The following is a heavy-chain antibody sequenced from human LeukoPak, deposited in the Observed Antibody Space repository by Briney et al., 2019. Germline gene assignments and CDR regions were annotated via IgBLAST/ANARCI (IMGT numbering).Heavy chain of an antibody. CDR3: ASGRIAAAPT. Sequence: SETLSLTCTVSGGSISSGGYYWSWIRQHPGKGLEWIGYIYYSGSTYHNPSLKSRVTISVDTSKNQFSLKLSSVTAADTAVYYCASGRIAAAPTWGQGTLVTVSS. D-gene: IGHD6-13*01. CDR1: GGSISSGGYY. V-gene: IGHV4-31*03. J-gene: IGHJ4*02. CDR2: IYYSGST.